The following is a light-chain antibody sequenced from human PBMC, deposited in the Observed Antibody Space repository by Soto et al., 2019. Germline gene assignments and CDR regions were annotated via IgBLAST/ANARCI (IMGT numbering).Light chain of an antibody. Sequence: AIQMTQSPSSLSTSVGDRVTITCRASQGIRDDVGWYQQRPGEAPRLLIYGTSNLQSGVPSRFSGSGSGTDITLTISSLQPEDFATYYCLQDYDYPRTFGQGTKVDIK. J-gene: IGKJ1*01. CDR2: GTS. CDR1: QGIRDD. V-gene: IGKV1-6*01. CDR3: LQDYDYPRT.